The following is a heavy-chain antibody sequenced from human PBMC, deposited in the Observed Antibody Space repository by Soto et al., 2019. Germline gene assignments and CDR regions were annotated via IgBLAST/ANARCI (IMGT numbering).Heavy chain of an antibody. CDR3: TRDDRAYEEPYYYYYMDV. CDR1: GFTFGDYA. V-gene: IGHV3-49*03. Sequence: GGSLRLSCTASGFTFGDYAMSWFRQAPGKGLEWVGFIRSKAYGGTTEYAASVKGRFTISRDDSKSIAYLQMNSLKTEDTVGYYCTRDDRAYEEPYYYYYMDVWGKGTTVTVSS. CDR2: IRSKAYGGTT. D-gene: IGHD5-12*01. J-gene: IGHJ6*03.